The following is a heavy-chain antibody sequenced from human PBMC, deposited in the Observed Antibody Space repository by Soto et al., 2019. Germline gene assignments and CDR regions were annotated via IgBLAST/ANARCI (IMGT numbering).Heavy chain of an antibody. CDR1: GFTFSSYA. D-gene: IGHD4-17*01. V-gene: IGHV3-30-3*01. CDR3: ARDSGDYAFDY. CDR2: ISYDGSNK. Sequence: PGGSLRLSCAASGFTFSSYAMHWVRQAPGKGLEWVAVISYDGSNKYYADSVKGRFTISRDNSKNTLYLQMNSLRAEDTAVYYCARDSGDYAFDYWGQGTLVTVSS. J-gene: IGHJ4*02.